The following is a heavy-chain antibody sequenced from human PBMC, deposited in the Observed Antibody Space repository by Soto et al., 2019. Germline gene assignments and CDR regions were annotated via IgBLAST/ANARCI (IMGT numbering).Heavy chain of an antibody. J-gene: IGHJ4*02. D-gene: IGHD3-10*01. Sequence: QLVESGGGLIQPGTSLTLSCAASGFSVSRNYMTWVRQAPGKGLEWVSFVYSGGATFYGDYVKGRFILSRDDSQNTMYLQMNNQRAEDTAVYYCARVPGRLWGRGTLVTVAS. CDR2: VYSGGAT. CDR1: GFSVSRNY. CDR3: ARVPGRL. V-gene: IGHV3-53*01.